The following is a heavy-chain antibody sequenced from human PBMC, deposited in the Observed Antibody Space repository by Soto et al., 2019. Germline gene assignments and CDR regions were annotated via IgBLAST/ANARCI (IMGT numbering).Heavy chain of an antibody. J-gene: IGHJ3*01. CDR2: IFNYDGSQ. D-gene: IGHD2-15*01. CDR1: GFDRSLYS. Sequence: EVQLVESGGRLVEPGGSLRLSCAASGFDRSLYSIGWVRQAPGKGLEWVSFIFNYDGSQYYADSVTGRFAISRANAKNSVYRQMNSLRAEDTAVYYCAREEGYCGGGSCFRSAFDLWGQGTVVTVSS. V-gene: IGHV3-21*01. CDR3: AREEGYCGGGSCFRSAFDL.